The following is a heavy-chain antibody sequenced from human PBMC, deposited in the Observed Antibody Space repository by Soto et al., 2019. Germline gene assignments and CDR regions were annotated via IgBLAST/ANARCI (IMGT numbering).Heavy chain of an antibody. CDR1: GYTFTNYY. D-gene: IGHD4-4*01. Sequence: ASVKVSCKASGYTFTNYYMHWVRQAPGQGLEWMGWMNPRSGGTKYAQAFQDRVTMTRDASISTAYMEVNSLRHRDTAVYVCARSDDSTSYPLDRWGPGTLVTVSS. CDR2: MNPRSGGT. J-gene: IGHJ5*02. CDR3: ARSDDSTSYPLDR. V-gene: IGHV1-2*02.